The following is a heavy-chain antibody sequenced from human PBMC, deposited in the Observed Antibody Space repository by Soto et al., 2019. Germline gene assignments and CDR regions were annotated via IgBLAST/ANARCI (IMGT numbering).Heavy chain of an antibody. D-gene: IGHD2-15*01. CDR3: ARDSYCSGGSCYFDY. V-gene: IGHV3-13*01. CDR1: GFSFSIYD. Sequence: PGGSLRLSCVASGFSFSIYDMHWVRQATGKGLEWVSAIGLGGETYYSASVKGRFTISRENAKNSLYLQMNSLRAEDTAVYYCARDSYCSGGSCYFDYWGQGTLVTVSS. J-gene: IGHJ4*02. CDR2: IGLGGET.